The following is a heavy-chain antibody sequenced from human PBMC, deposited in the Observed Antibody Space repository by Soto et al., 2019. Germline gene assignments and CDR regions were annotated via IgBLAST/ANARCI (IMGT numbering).Heavy chain of an antibody. D-gene: IGHD5-18*01. V-gene: IGHV1-58*01. CDR2: IVVASGRT. CDR3: SADNRDTAMVWAF. Sequence: RGRGLEWIGWIVVASGRTNYARQFQGRVAFSRDMSSTTAYMDLFDLKSDDTAVYFSSADNRDTAMVWAFWGNGTSVTV. J-gene: IGHJ6*01.